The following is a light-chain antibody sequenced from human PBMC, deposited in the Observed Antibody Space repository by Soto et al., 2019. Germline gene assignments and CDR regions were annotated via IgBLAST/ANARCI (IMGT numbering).Light chain of an antibody. J-gene: IGKJ1*01. V-gene: IGKV3-20*01. CDR3: QQYDTSPRT. CDR1: QTVNSIY. Sequence: EIVLTQSPGTLSLSPGERATLSSRASQTVNSIYLAWYQQKPGQAPRLIIYGTSNRATGVPDRFSGSGSGTDFTLTISRLEPEDFAVYYCQQYDTSPRTFVQGTKV. CDR2: GTS.